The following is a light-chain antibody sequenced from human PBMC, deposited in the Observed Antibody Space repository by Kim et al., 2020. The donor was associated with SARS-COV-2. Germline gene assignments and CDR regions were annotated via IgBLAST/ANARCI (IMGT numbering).Light chain of an antibody. CDR3: QVWDSSTAHYV. J-gene: IGLJ1*01. CDR1: NIGSKN. Sequence: SYELTQPLSVSVALGQTARITCGGNNIGSKNVHWYQQKPGQAPVLVIYGDSNRPSGIPERFSSSNSGNTATLTISRAQAGDEADYYCQVWDSSTAHYVFGTGTKVTVL. CDR2: GDS. V-gene: IGLV3-9*01.